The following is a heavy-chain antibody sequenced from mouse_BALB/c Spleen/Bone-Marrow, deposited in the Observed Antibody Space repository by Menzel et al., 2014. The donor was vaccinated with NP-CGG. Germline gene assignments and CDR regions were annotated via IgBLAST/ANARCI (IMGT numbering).Heavy chain of an antibody. CDR1: GYSITSDYA. J-gene: IGHJ4*01. D-gene: IGHD2-4*01. CDR3: AGYYDYRYYAMDY. CDR2: ISYSDST. Sequence: EVKLVESGPGLVKPSQSLSLTCTVTGYSITSDYAWNWIRQFPGNKLEWMGYISYSDSTSYNPSLKSRISITRDTSKNQFFLQLNSVTTEDTATYYCAGYYDYRYYAMDYWGQGTSVTVSS. V-gene: IGHV3-2*02.